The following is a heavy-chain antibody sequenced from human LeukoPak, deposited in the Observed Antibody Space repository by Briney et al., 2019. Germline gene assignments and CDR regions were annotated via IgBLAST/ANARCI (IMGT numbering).Heavy chain of an antibody. CDR3: ARGLYGDRDY. CDR2: IYYSGST. CDR1: GGSISGSSYY. J-gene: IGHJ4*02. V-gene: IGHV4-39*02. D-gene: IGHD4-17*01. Sequence: SETLSLTCTVSGGSISGSSYYWGWIRQPPGKGLEWIGSIYYSGSTYYNPSLKSRVTISVDTSKNQFSLKLNSVTATDTAVYYCARGLYGDRDYWGQGTLVTVSS.